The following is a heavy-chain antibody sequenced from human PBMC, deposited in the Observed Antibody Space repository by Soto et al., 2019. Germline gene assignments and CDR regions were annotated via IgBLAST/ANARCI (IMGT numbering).Heavy chain of an antibody. J-gene: IGHJ4*02. D-gene: IGHD1-26*01. CDR2: IYYSGST. CDR3: ARLRPSGTSDY. V-gene: IGHV4-59*08. CDR1: GDSMTNYY. Sequence: SETLSLTCTVSGDSMTNYYWNWLRQPPGKGLEWIGYIYYSGSTNYNPSLKSRVTISVDTSKNQFSLKLSSVTAADTAIYYCARLRPSGTSDYWGQGTLVTVSS.